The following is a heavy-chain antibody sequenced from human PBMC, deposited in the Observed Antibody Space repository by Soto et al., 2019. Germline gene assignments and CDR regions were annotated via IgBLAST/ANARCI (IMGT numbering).Heavy chain of an antibody. J-gene: IGHJ3*02. D-gene: IGHD2-2*01. Sequence: QVQLVESGGGVVQPGRSLRLSCAASGFTFSSYGMHWVRQAPGKGLEWVAVISYDGSNKYYADSVKGRFTISRDNSKNTLYLLMNSLRAEDTAVYYCAKEGCSSTSCYRGGAFDIWGQGTMVTVSS. V-gene: IGHV3-30*18. CDR3: AKEGCSSTSCYRGGAFDI. CDR1: GFTFSSYG. CDR2: ISYDGSNK.